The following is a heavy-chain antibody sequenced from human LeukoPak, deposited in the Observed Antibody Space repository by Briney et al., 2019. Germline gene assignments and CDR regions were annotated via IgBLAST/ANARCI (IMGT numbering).Heavy chain of an antibody. Sequence: KPSETLSLTCAVYGGSFSGYYWSWIRQPPGKGLEWIGEINHSGSTNYNPSLKSRVTISVDTSKNQFSLKLSSVTAADTAVYYCARAARYYYGSGKTGVDYWGQGTLVTVSS. CDR2: INHSGST. V-gene: IGHV4-34*01. J-gene: IGHJ4*02. D-gene: IGHD3-10*01. CDR3: ARAARYYYGSGKTGVDY. CDR1: GGSFSGYY.